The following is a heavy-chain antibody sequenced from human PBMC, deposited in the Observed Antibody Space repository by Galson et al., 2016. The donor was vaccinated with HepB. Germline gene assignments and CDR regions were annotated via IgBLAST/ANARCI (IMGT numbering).Heavy chain of an antibody. V-gene: IGHV3-21*01. D-gene: IGHD1-26*01. CDR3: ARDGSGSHFKY. CDR2: ISSDSRDI. J-gene: IGHJ4*02. CDR1: GFTFNSFT. Sequence: SLRLSCAASGFTFNSFTMHWVRQAPGKGPEWVSSISSDSRDIYYKDSVRGRFSISRDNSRSSLFLQMNSLRVEDTAFYYCARDGSGSHFKYWGQGTLVTVSS.